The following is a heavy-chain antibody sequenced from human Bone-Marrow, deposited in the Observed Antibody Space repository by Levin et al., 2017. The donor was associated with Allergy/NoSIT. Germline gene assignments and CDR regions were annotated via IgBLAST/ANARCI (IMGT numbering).Heavy chain of an antibody. J-gene: IGHJ4*02. V-gene: IGHV3-23*01. CDR1: GFNFRGHH. CDR2: MSIFGGDT. CDR3: ARVNWAADGTDS. Sequence: PGGSLRLSCAGSGFNFRGHHMSWVRQSPGKGLEWVSGMSIFGGDTYYADSVMGRFTISEDSSKSTLYLQMNSLRAEDTAVYYCARVNWAADGTDSWGQGTLVTVSS. D-gene: IGHD6-13*01.